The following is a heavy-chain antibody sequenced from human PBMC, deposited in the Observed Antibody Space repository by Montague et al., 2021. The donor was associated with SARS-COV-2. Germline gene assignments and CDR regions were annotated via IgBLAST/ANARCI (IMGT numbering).Heavy chain of an antibody. V-gene: IGHV6-1*01. CDR3: ARIPVGSKYYFDF. Sequence: CAISGDSVSSNSATWNWIRQSPSGGLEWLGRTYYRSKWYNDYAESVKSRITIDPDTSKHQFSLHLNSVTPEDTAVYYCARIPVGSKYYFDFWGQGTLVTVSS. J-gene: IGHJ4*02. CDR2: TYYRSKWYN. D-gene: IGHD2-2*01. CDR1: GDSVSSNSAT.